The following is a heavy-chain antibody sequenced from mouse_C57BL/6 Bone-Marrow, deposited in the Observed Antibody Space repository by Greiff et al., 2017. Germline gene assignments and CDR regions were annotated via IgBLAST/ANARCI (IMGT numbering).Heavy chain of an antibody. J-gene: IGHJ2*01. D-gene: IGHD2-3*01. CDR3: ARRDGYRTFDY. CDR1: GYTFTNYW. V-gene: IGHV1-63*01. CDR2: IYPGGGYT. Sequence: VQLQQSGAELVRPGTSVKMSCKASGYTFTNYWLGWAKQRPGHGLEWIGDIYPGGGYTNYNEKFKGKATLTADKSSSTAYMQFSSLTSEDSAIYYCARRDGYRTFDYRGQGTTLTVSA.